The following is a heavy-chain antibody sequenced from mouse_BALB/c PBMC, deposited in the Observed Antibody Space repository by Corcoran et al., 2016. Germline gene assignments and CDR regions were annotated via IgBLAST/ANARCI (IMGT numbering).Heavy chain of an antibody. Sequence: EVQLQQSGPELVKPGASVKMSCKASGYTFTSYVMHWVKQKPGQGLEWLGYINTYNDGTKYNEKFKGKAKLSSDKSSSTAYMELSSLTSEDPAVYYCARYAYVYVYYYAMDYWGQGTSVTVSS. D-gene: IGHD2-2*01. V-gene: IGHV1S136*01. CDR1: GYTFTSYV. CDR2: INTYNDGT. J-gene: IGHJ4*01. CDR3: ARYAYVYVYYYAMDY.